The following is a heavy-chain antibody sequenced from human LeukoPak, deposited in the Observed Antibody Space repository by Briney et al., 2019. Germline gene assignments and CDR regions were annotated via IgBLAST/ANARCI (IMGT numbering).Heavy chain of an antibody. V-gene: IGHV4-61*02. Sequence: SQTLSLTCTVSGGSISSGSYYWSWIRQPAGKGLEWVGRIYTSGSTNYNPSLKSRVTISVDTSKNQFSLKLSSVTAADTAVYYCARDQGIAAADPYYYYYMDVWGKGTTVTISS. J-gene: IGHJ6*03. CDR1: GGSISSGSYY. CDR2: IYTSGST. CDR3: ARDQGIAAADPYYYYYMDV. D-gene: IGHD6-13*01.